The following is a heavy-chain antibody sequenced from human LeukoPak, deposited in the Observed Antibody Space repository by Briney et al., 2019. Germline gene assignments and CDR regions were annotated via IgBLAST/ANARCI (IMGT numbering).Heavy chain of an antibody. D-gene: IGHD3-22*01. V-gene: IGHV4-38-2*02. J-gene: IGHJ4*02. CDR3: ALVINYYDSSGYSFYFDY. CDR1: GYSISSGYY. CDR2: IYHSGST. Sequence: KPSETLSLTCTVSGYSISSGYYWGWIRQPPGKGLEWIGSIYHSGSTYYNPSLKSRVTISVDTSKNQFSLKLSSVTAADTAVYYCALVINYYDSSGYSFYFDYWGQGTLVTVSS.